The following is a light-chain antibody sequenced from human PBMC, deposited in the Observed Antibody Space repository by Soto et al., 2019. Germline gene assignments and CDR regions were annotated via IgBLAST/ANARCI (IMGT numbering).Light chain of an antibody. V-gene: IGKV3-20*01. CDR1: QSVSSSY. J-gene: IGKJ1*01. Sequence: EMVLTQSPGTLSLSPVERVTLSCMASQSVSSSYIAWYQQKPGQAPRLLIYGASSRATGIPDRFSGRASGTDFTLSISRLEPEDFGVYYCQQYGRSPRTFGQGTKVDIK. CDR3: QQYGRSPRT. CDR2: GAS.